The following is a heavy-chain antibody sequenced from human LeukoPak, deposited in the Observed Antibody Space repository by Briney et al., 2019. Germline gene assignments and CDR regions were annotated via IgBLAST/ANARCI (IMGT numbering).Heavy chain of an antibody. CDR2: IYSGGST. Sequence: PGGSLRLSCAASGFTVNSNYMSWVRQAPGKGLEWVSVIYSGGSTYYADSVKGRFTISRDNSKNTLYLQMNSLRAEDTAVYYCARGISGYYYGTDYWGQGTLVTVSS. CDR1: GFTVNSNY. V-gene: IGHV3-66*02. J-gene: IGHJ4*02. D-gene: IGHD3-22*01. CDR3: ARGISGYYYGTDY.